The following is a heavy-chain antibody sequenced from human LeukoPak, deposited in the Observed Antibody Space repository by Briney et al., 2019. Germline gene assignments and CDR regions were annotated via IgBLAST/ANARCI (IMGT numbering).Heavy chain of an antibody. Sequence: SETLSLTCTVSGGSISSGDYYWSWIRQPPGTGLEWIGYIYYSGSTYYNPSLKSRVTISVDTSKNQFSLKLSSVTAADTAVYYCARVRRYYDILTGYYYYYYMDVWGKGTTVTVSS. CDR3: ARVRRYYDILTGYYYYYYMDV. V-gene: IGHV4-30-4*08. CDR2: IYYSGST. J-gene: IGHJ6*03. D-gene: IGHD3-9*01. CDR1: GGSISSGDYY.